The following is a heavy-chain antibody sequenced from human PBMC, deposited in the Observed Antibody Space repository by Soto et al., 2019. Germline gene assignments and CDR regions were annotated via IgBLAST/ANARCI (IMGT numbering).Heavy chain of an antibody. Sequence: QVQLVESGGGVVQPGRSLRLSCAASGFTFSSYAMHWVRQAPGKGLEWVAVISYDGSNKYYADSVKGRFTISRDNSKNTLYLQMNSLRAEDTAVYYCARDRVPYGDYYFDYWGQGTLVTVSS. V-gene: IGHV3-30-3*01. CDR1: GFTFSSYA. CDR3: ARDRVPYGDYYFDY. D-gene: IGHD4-17*01. J-gene: IGHJ4*02. CDR2: ISYDGSNK.